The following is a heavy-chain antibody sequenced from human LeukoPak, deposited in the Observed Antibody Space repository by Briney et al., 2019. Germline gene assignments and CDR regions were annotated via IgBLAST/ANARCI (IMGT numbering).Heavy chain of an antibody. J-gene: IGHJ4*02. Sequence: KPSETLSLTCAVYGGSFSGYYWSWIRQPPGKGLEWIGEINHSGSTNYNPSLKSRVTMSVDSSKNQFSLKLTSVTAADTAVYYCARETTLTGYSSGLGFNYWGQGTLVTVSS. CDR2: INHSGST. CDR1: GGSFSGYY. V-gene: IGHV4-34*01. CDR3: ARETTLTGYSSGLGFNY. D-gene: IGHD6-19*01.